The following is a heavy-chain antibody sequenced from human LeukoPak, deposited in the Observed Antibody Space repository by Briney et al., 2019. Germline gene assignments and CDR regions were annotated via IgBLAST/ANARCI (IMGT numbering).Heavy chain of an antibody. V-gene: IGHV3-23*01. CDR2: ISSSGGNT. CDR1: TFTFTNYA. CDR3: AKDPGFHLGPGLDV. Sequence: PGGSLRLSCAASTFTFTNYALTWVRQAPGKGLEWVSTISSSGGNTYYADSVKGRFTISRANSKKTLYLQMNSLGAEDTAVYYCAKDPGFHLGPGLDVWGQGTTVTVSS. D-gene: IGHD2-15*01. J-gene: IGHJ6*02.